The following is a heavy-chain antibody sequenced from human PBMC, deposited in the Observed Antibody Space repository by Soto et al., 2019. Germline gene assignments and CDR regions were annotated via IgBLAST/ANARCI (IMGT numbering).Heavy chain of an antibody. D-gene: IGHD3-10*01. Sequence: SETLSLTCTVSGDSISSGGYYWSWIRQHPGKGLEWIGYIYYSGSTYYNPSLKSRVTISVDTSKNQFSLKLSSVTAADTAVYYCARDGSGREDVWGQGTTVTV. CDR1: GDSISSGGYY. CDR3: ARDGSGREDV. CDR2: IYYSGST. V-gene: IGHV4-31*03. J-gene: IGHJ6*02.